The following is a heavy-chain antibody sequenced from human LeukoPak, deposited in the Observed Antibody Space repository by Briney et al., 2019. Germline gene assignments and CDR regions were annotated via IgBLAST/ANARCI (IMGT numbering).Heavy chain of an antibody. D-gene: IGHD6-6*01. Sequence: GGSLRLSCAASGFTFSTYVMSWVRQAPGKGLEWVSAIAGSSDSTYYADSVKGRFTISRDNSKNTLYLQMNSLRAEDTAVYYCAKGSAAARPYYFDYWGQGTLVTVSS. CDR3: AKGSAAARPYYFDY. J-gene: IGHJ4*02. CDR2: IAGSSDST. V-gene: IGHV3-23*01. CDR1: GFTFSTYV.